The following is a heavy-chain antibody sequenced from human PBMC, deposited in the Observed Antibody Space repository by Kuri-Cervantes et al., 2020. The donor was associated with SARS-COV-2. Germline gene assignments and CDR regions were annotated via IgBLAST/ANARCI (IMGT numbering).Heavy chain of an antibody. CDR3: ARSKTHFGSSSNFDS. CDR1: GYTFTGYY. D-gene: IGHD6-13*01. V-gene: IGHV7-4-1*02. J-gene: IGHJ5*01. Sequence: ASVKVSCKASGYTFTGYYMHWVRQAPGQGLEWMGCINTTTGDPAYAQGFTGRFVFSLDTSVSTAYLQIKRLKAEDTAVYFCARSKTHFGSSSNFDSWGQGTLVTVSS. CDR2: INTTTGDP.